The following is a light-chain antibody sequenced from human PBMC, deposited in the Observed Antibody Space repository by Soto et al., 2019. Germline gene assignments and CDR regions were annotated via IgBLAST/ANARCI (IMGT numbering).Light chain of an antibody. CDR3: QLATSLPPWT. Sequence: GDRVTITCRASQGISSYLAWYQQKPGKAPKLLIYAASTLQSGVPSRFSGSGFGTDFTLTISSLQPEDIATYYCQLATSLPPWTFGQGTKVDIK. J-gene: IGKJ1*01. CDR2: AAS. CDR1: QGISSY. V-gene: IGKV1-12*01.